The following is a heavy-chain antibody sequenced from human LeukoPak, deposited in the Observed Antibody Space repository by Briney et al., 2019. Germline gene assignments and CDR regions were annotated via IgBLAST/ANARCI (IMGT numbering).Heavy chain of an antibody. CDR3: ARHTGSGHYYGN. CDR2: ISGSGDST. Sequence: QTGGSLRLSCAASGFTFSSNAMSWVRQAPGKGLEWVSAISGSGDSTFYADSVKGRFTISRDNSKNTLYLQMNSLRAEDTAVYYCARHTGSGHYYGNWGQGTLVTVSS. D-gene: IGHD3-22*01. CDR1: GFTFSSNA. V-gene: IGHV3-23*01. J-gene: IGHJ4*02.